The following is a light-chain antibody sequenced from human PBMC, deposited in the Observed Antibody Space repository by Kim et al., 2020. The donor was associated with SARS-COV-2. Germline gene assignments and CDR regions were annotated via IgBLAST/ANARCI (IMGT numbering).Light chain of an antibody. CDR1: QGIGKD. CDR3: LQHNRYPWT. Sequence: ASVRDRVTITCRASQGIGKDLCWYQQQPGKAPTRLIYGASTLQSGVPSRFSGSGSGTEFTLTISSLQPGDVATYYCLQHNRYPWTFGQGTKVDIK. V-gene: IGKV1-17*01. J-gene: IGKJ1*01. CDR2: GAS.